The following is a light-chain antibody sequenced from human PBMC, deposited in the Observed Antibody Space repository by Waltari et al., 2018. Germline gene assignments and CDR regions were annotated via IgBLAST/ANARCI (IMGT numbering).Light chain of an antibody. Sequence: QAALTQPRSVSGSPGQSVTISCTGSNSDIGGSHFVSWYQHHPDTAPRLIIFEVTKRPSGVSDRFSASKSGNTASLTISGLQAEDEADYYCTSYAGNNILIFGEGTRLTVL. V-gene: IGLV2-11*01. CDR3: TSYAGNNILI. CDR2: EVT. J-gene: IGLJ2*01. CDR1: NSDIGGSHF.